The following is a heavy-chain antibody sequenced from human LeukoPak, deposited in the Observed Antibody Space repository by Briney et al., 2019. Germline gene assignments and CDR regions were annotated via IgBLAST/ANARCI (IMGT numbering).Heavy chain of an antibody. CDR1: GFTFVNYV. V-gene: IGHV3-23*01. CDR3: AKVRLSYDFWSGYEAPFDY. J-gene: IGHJ4*02. CDR2: ISGSDGTT. D-gene: IGHD3-3*01. Sequence: GGSLRLSCAASGFTFVNYVMTWVRQAPGKGLEWVSSISGSDGTTFYADSVKGRFTISRDNSKNTLYLQMNCLRSEDTAVYYCAKVRLSYDFWSGYEAPFDYWGQGTLVTVSS.